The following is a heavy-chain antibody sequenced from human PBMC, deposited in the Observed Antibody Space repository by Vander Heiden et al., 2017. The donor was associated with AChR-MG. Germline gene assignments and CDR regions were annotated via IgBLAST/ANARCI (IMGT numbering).Heavy chain of an antibody. CDR3: ASLRGQGSSGYYTNSGYYYYGMDV. D-gene: IGHD3-22*01. CDR2: INHSGST. J-gene: IGHJ6*02. V-gene: IGHV4-34*01. CDR1: GGSFSGYY. Sequence: QVQLQQWGAGLLKPSETLSLTCAVYGGSFSGYYWSWIRQPPGKGLEWIGEINHSGSTNYNPSLKSRVTISVDTSKNQFSLKLSSVTAADTAVYYCASLRGQGSSGYYTNSGYYYYGMDVWGQGTTVTVSS.